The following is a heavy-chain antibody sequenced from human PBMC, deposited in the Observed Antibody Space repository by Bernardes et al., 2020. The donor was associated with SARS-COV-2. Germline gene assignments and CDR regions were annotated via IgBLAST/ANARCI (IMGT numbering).Heavy chain of an antibody. J-gene: IGHJ4*02. CDR3: ARVFPTYGDYGMWKYFDY. CDR1: GGSISSYY. Sequence: SETLSLTCTVSGGSISSYYWSWIRQSPGKGLEWIGYIHHSGSTNCNPSLKSRVTLSADTSKNQFSLKLSSVTAADTAVYYCARVFPTYGDYGMWKYFDYWGQGTLVTVSS. CDR2: IHHSGST. D-gene: IGHD4-17*01. V-gene: IGHV4-59*01.